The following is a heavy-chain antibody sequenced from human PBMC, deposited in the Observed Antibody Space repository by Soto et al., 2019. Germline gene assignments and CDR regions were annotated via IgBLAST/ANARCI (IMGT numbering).Heavy chain of an antibody. J-gene: IGHJ4*02. CDR3: VEGWNDF. CDR1: GFMFSSAW. Sequence: EVQVVESGGDLVKPGGSIRLSCVTSGFMFSSAWMNWVRQAPGKGLEWVGRIKSKRDGGARDYAEPVKGRFSISRDDSKNTVFLQMHSLRAEDTAVYYCVEGWNDFWGQGTLVTVSS. D-gene: IGHD1-1*01. V-gene: IGHV3-15*01. CDR2: IKSKRDGGAR.